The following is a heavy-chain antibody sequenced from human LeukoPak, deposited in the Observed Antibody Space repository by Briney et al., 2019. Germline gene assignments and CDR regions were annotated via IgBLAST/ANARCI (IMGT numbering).Heavy chain of an antibody. V-gene: IGHV4-59*01. D-gene: IGHD6-13*01. CDR3: ASRGIFCSSWYFDY. CDR2: IYYSGST. J-gene: IGHJ4*02. CDR1: GGSISSYY. Sequence: PSETLSLTCTVSGGSISSYYWSWIRQPPGKGLEWIGYIYYSGSTNYNPSLKSRVTISVDTSKNQFSPKLSSVTAADTAVYYCASRGIFCSSWYFDYWGQGALVTVSS.